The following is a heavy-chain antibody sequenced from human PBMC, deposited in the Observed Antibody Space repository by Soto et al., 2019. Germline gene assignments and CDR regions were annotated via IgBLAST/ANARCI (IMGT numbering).Heavy chain of an antibody. V-gene: IGHV3-15*07. Sequence: VQLVESGGDLVQPGGSLRLSCAASGLTFPNAGMNWVRQAPGKGLEWVGRIGASTDGGATEYAASVKGRFTISRDDSINTVYLQMKSLNTEDTAVYYCTAFMGAFRDWGQGTLVIVSS. J-gene: IGHJ4*02. D-gene: IGHD1-26*01. CDR2: IGASTDGGAT. CDR3: TAFMGAFRD. CDR1: GLTFPNAG.